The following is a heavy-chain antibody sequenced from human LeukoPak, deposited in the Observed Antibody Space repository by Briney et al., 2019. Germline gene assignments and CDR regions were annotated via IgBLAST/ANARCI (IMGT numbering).Heavy chain of an antibody. CDR3: ARVVGPYGYSRY. V-gene: IGHV1-46*01. J-gene: IGHJ4*02. CDR2: INPSGGST. Sequence: ASVKVSCKASGYTFTSYYMHWVRQAPGQGLEWMGIINPSGGSTSYAQKFQGRVTMTRDTSTSTVYMELSSLRSEDTAVYCCARVVGPYGYSRYWGQGTLVTVSS. CDR1: GYTFTSYY. D-gene: IGHD2-15*01.